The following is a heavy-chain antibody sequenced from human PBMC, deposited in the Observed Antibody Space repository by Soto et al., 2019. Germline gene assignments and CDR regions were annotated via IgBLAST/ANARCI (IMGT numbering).Heavy chain of an antibody. V-gene: IGHV5-51*01. CDR1: GYSFTSYW. Sequence: GESLKISCKGSGYSFTSYWIGWVRQMPGKGLEWMGIIYPGDSDTRYSPSLQGQVTISADKSISTAYLQWSSLKASDTAMYYCARRYCGGDCYSSWFDPWGQGTLVTVSS. J-gene: IGHJ5*02. CDR3: ARRYCGGDCYSSWFDP. CDR2: IYPGDSDT. D-gene: IGHD2-21*02.